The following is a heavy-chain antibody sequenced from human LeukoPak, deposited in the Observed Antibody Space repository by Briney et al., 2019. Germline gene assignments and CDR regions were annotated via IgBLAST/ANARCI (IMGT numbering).Heavy chain of an antibody. D-gene: IGHD2-2*01. Sequence: GGSLRLSCAASGFTFTNYGLHWVRQAPGKGLEWVAFIRNDGSNKYYADSVKGRFTISRDNSKNTLYLQMNSLRADDTALYYCAKGPSEDIVVVPAAMPDAFDIWGQGTMVTVS. J-gene: IGHJ3*02. CDR2: IRNDGSNK. V-gene: IGHV3-30*02. CDR1: GFTFTNYG. CDR3: AKGPSEDIVVVPAAMPDAFDI.